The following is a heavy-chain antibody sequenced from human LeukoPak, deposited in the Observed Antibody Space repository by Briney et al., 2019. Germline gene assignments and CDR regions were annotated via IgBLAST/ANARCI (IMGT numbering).Heavy chain of an antibody. J-gene: IGHJ3*02. D-gene: IGHD3-10*01. CDR1: GGSISSYY. V-gene: IGHV4-59*01. CDR3: ARDTDSVDAFDI. CDR2: IYYSGST. Sequence: SETLSLTCTVSGGSISSYYWSWIRQPPGKGLEWIGYIYYSGSTNYNPSLKSRVTISVDTSKNQFSLKLSSVTAADTAVYYCARDTDSVDAFDIWGQGTMVTVSS.